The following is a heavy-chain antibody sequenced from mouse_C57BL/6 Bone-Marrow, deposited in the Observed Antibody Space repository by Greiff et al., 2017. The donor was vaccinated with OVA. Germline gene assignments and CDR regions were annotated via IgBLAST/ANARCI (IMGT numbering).Heavy chain of an antibody. CDR3: ATPYLVYWYFDV. V-gene: IGHV1-74*01. Sequence: QVQLKQPGAELVKPGASVKVSCKASGYTFTSYWMHWVKQRPGQGLEWIGRIHPSDSDTNYNQKFKGKATLTVDKSSSTAYMQLSSLTSEDSAVYYCATPYLVYWYFDVWGTGTTVTVSS. J-gene: IGHJ1*03. D-gene: IGHD2-10*01. CDR1: GYTFTSYW. CDR2: IHPSDSDT.